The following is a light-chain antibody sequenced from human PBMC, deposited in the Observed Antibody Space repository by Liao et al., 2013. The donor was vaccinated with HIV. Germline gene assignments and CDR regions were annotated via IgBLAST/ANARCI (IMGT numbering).Light chain of an antibody. Sequence: SYELTQPPSVSVSPGQTASITCSGDKLGDKYATWYQQKPGQSPILVIYQNSHRPSGIPERFSGSNSGNTATLTISRVEAGDEADYYCQVWDTSSAHQVFGGGTKLTVL. CDR3: QVWDTSSAHQV. V-gene: IGLV3-1*01. CDR1: KLGDKY. J-gene: IGLJ3*02. CDR2: QNS.